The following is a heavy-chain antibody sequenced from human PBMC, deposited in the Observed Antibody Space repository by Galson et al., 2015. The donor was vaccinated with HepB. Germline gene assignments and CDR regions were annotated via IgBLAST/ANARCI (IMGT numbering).Heavy chain of an antibody. Sequence: SLRLSCAASGFSFGSHGFHWVRQAPGKGLEWVALIWWDGSKKFYGNSVKGRFTISRDNSVNTIYLQMNTLRADDTAVSYCARDPGGGDWHYLDYWGQGSLVSVSS. CDR1: GFSFGSHG. CDR3: ARDPGGGDWHYLDY. D-gene: IGHD2-21*01. J-gene: IGHJ4*02. V-gene: IGHV3-33*01. CDR2: IWWDGSKK.